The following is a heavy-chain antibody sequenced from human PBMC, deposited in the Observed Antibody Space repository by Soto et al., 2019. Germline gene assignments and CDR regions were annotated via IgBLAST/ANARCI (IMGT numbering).Heavy chain of an antibody. CDR1: GFNFDAYA. CDR2: IRNKAYRGTT. CDR3: TRWTVVGTPGLGHYYYTRDF. V-gene: IGHV3-49*03. J-gene: IGHJ6*02. D-gene: IGHD3-16*01. Sequence: GGSLRLSCLGSGFNFDAYAVSWFRQAPGKGLEWVGLIRNKAYRGTTEYAASVKGRFTISRDESKSSAYLEMNDLEIEDTAVYYFTRWTVVGTPGLGHYYYTRDFWGQGTRVTVS.